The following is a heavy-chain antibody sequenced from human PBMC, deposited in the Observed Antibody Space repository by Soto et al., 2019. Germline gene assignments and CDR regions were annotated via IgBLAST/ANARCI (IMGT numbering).Heavy chain of an antibody. J-gene: IGHJ2*01. CDR2: IIPIFGTT. V-gene: IGHV1-69*12. CDR3: ARVVTVVKSFHYWYFDL. Sequence: QVQLVQSGAEVKKGGSSVKVSCKASGGTFSSYAISWVRQAPGQGLEWMGGIIPIFGTTNYAQKFQGRVTITADESTSTAYMELSSLRSEDTAVYYCARVVTVVKSFHYWYFDLWGRGTLVTVSS. CDR1: GGTFSSYA. D-gene: IGHD2-15*01.